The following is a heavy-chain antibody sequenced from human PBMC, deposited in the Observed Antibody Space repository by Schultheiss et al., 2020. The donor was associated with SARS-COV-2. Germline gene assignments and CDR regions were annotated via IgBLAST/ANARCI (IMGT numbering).Heavy chain of an antibody. CDR3: ARGATTNYGDGMDV. CDR2: MNPNSGNT. J-gene: IGHJ6*02. V-gene: IGHV1-8*02. D-gene: IGHD1-7*01. Sequence: ASVKVSCKASGYTFTSYYMHWVRQAPGQGLEWMGWMNPNSGNTGYAQKFQGRVTMTRNTSISTAYMELSSLRSEDTAVYYCARGATTNYGDGMDVWGQGTTVTVSS. CDR1: GYTFTSYY.